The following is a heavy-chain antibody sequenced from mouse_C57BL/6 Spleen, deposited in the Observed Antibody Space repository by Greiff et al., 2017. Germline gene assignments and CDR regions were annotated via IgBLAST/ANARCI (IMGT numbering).Heavy chain of an antibody. CDR1: GFPFSSYA. CDR3: TRDTHYYGSSRAGYYAMDY. J-gene: IGHJ4*01. CDR2: ISRGGDYI. V-gene: IGHV5-9-1*02. D-gene: IGHD1-1*01. Sequence: DVKLVEAGEGLVKPGGSLKLSCAASGFPFSSYAMSWVRPTPEKRLEWVAYISRGGDYIYHADTVKGRFTISSYNARNTLYLQMSSLKSEDTAMYYCTRDTHYYGSSRAGYYAMDYWGQGTSVTVSS.